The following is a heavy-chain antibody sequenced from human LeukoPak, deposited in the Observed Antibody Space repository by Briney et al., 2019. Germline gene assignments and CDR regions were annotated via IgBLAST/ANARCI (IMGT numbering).Heavy chain of an antibody. Sequence: PSETLSLTCTVSRGSISGYSWSWIRQSPGGGLGVVGHIYYSGDTAYNPSLRSRVTMSVDTSKNQFSLQLRSMTTADTAVYYCVRGPYGASISKWFDPWGQGTQVIVSP. CDR3: VRGPYGASISKWFDP. J-gene: IGHJ5*02. V-gene: IGHV4-59*01. CDR1: RGSISGYS. D-gene: IGHD4/OR15-4a*01. CDR2: IYYSGDT.